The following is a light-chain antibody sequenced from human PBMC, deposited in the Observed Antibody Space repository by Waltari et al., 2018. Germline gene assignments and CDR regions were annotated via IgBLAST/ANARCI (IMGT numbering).Light chain of an antibody. V-gene: IGKV4-1*01. J-gene: IGKJ1*01. CDR2: WAS. CDR1: ETILFNSNNKNY. Sequence: DIVMTQSPDSLAVPLGERATITCKSSETILFNSNNKNYLVWYQQKAGQPPKLLVYWASTRESGVPDRFSGSGSGTDFTLTISSLQAEDVAVYYCQQYYTVSRTFGQGTRVEIK. CDR3: QQYYTVSRT.